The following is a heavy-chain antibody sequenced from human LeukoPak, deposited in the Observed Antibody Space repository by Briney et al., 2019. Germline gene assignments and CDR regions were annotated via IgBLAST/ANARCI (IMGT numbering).Heavy chain of an antibody. V-gene: IGHV3-48*03. CDR2: ISSSGSTI. Sequence: GGSLRLSCAASGFTFSSYEMTWVRQAPGKGLEWVSYISSSGSTIYYADSVKGRFTISRDNAKNSLYLQMNSLRAEDTAVYYCARVEQQLIDYWGQGTLVTVSS. D-gene: IGHD6-13*01. CDR3: ARVEQQLIDY. J-gene: IGHJ4*02. CDR1: GFTFSSYE.